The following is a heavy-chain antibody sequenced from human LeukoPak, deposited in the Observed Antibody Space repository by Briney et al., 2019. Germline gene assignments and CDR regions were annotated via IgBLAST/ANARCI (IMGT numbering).Heavy chain of an antibody. CDR1: GGSISSYY. J-gene: IGHJ3*02. CDR2: IYYSGST. D-gene: IGHD5-24*01. CDR3: ARGAVEMATIWAFDI. V-gene: IGHV4-59*01. Sequence: SETLSLTCTVSGGSISSYYWSWIRQPPGKGLEWIGYIYYSGSTSYNPSLKSRVTISVDTSKNQFSLKLSSVTAADTAVYYCARGAVEMATIWAFDIWGQGTMVTVSS.